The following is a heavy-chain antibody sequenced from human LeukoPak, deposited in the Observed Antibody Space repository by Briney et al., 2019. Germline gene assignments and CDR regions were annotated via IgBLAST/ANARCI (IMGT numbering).Heavy chain of an antibody. CDR3: ARGRTTTLYYFDY. V-gene: IGHV3-48*01. D-gene: IGHD1/OR15-1a*01. Sequence: GGSLRLSCAASGFTFSIYNMNWVRQAPGKGLEWVSSISSGSSTIYYADSMKGRFTISRDNAKNSLYLQMISLRAEDTAVYYCARGRTTTLYYFDYWGQGTLVTVSS. J-gene: IGHJ4*02. CDR2: ISSGSSTI. CDR1: GFTFSIYN.